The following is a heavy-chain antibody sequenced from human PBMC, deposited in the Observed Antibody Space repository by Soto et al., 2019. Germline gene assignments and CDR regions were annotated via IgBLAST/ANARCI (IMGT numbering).Heavy chain of an antibody. D-gene: IGHD3-9*01. CDR2: ISSGSKTI. CDR3: VREDILGVRSFDY. J-gene: IGHJ4*02. CDR1: GFTFSGYS. Sequence: GGSLRLSCAASGFTFSGYSANWVRQAPGKGLEWVSYISSGSKTIYYAESVKGRFTVSRDNARNSRYLQMNSLRDEDTAVYYCVREDILGVRSFDYWGQGTLVTVSS. V-gene: IGHV3-48*02.